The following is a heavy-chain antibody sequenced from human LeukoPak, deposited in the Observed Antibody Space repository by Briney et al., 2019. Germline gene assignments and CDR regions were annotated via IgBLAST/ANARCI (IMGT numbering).Heavy chain of an antibody. CDR1: GFTVSSNY. D-gene: IGHD2-21*01. CDR2: IYSTGTP. V-gene: IGHV3-53*01. J-gene: IGHJ4*02. CDR3: ANPTGIF. Sequence: GGSLRLSCAASGFTVSSNYMIWVRQAPGKGLEWVSVIYSTGTPYYADSVKGRFTISRDNSKNTPYLQMNSLRAEDTAVYYCANPTGIFWGQGTLVTVSS.